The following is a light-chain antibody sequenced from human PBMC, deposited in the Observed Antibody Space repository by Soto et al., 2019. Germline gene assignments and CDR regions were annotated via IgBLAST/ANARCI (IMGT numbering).Light chain of an antibody. CDR3: QQYNNWRPYT. Sequence: EIVMTQSPATLSVSPGERATLSCRASQSVSSNLAWYQQKPGQAPRLLIYGASTRATGIPARFSGSGSGTELTLTISSLQSEDFAVYYCQQYNNWRPYTFGQGTKLEIK. V-gene: IGKV3-15*01. CDR1: QSVSSN. CDR2: GAS. J-gene: IGKJ2*01.